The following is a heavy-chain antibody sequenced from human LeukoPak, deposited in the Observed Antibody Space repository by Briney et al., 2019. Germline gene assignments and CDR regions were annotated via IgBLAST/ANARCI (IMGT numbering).Heavy chain of an antibody. Sequence: SETLSLTCTVSGASIRTFCWTWIRQPPGKGLEWIAYISYSGSTTYNPSLKSRVTISLDTSKNQFSLNLNSLTAADTAVYYCARGIGNSRGTRFDPWGQGTLVTVSS. CDR2: ISYSGST. J-gene: IGHJ5*02. CDR1: GASIRTFC. V-gene: IGHV4-59*01. D-gene: IGHD3-22*01. CDR3: ARGIGNSRGTRFDP.